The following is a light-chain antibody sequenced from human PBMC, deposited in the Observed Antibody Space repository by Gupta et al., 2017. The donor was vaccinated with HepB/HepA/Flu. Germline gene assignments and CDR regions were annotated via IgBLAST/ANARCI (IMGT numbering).Light chain of an antibody. CDR2: NFS. V-gene: IGLV2-14*03. CDR1: SCDVGGYNY. J-gene: IGLJ2*01. Sequence: QSALPQPASLSVSSAHSYTVYWTGTSCDVGGYNYDSSYQQQPGKAPKLMIYNFSNRPSGVSNRFSVSKSSKTATLTMTGLQAEEEADYYCNSYTSSNTSLVFGGGTKLTVL. CDR3: NSYTSSNTSLV.